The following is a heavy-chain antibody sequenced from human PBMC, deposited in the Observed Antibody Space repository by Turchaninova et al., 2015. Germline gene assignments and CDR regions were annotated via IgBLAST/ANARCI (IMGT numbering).Heavy chain of an antibody. CDR2: VSSSGSVT. CDR3: ARGGAARPDY. CDR1: GFSLSGYG. Sequence: EVQLVESGGNSVQPGGSLRLSCAVSGFSLSGYGMNGVRQAPGKGVEWVSYVSSSGSVTNYRDSVRGRFTVSRDNARNSLFLQMNNLRPEDTAVYYCARGGAARPDYWGQGTLVTVSS. V-gene: IGHV3-48*04. J-gene: IGHJ4*02. D-gene: IGHD2-15*01.